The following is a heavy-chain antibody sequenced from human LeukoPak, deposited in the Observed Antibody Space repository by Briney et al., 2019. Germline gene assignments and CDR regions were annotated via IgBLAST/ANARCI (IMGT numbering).Heavy chain of an antibody. D-gene: IGHD4-17*01. V-gene: IGHV3-23*01. J-gene: IGHJ4*02. CDR1: GFTFSSYA. CDR2: ISGSGGST. CDR3: AKVKGRTVTYEDFDY. Sequence: GGSLRLSCAASGFTFSSYAMSWVRQAPGKGLEWVSAISGSGGSTYYADSEKARLTISRDNSKNTLYLQMNSLRAEDTAVYYCAKVKGRTVTYEDFDYWGPGTLVTVSS.